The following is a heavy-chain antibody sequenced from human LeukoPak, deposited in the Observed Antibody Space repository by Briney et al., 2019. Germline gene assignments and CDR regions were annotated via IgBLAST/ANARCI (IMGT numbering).Heavy chain of an antibody. Sequence: SGTLSLTCAVSGGSISSSNWWSWVRQPPGKGLEWIGEIYHSGSTNYNPSLKSRVTISVDKSKNQFSLKLSSVTAADTAVYYCARTSFCGGDCLYYFVYWGQGTLVTVSS. CDR2: IYHSGST. CDR3: ARTSFCGGDCLYYFVY. CDR1: GGSISSSNW. V-gene: IGHV4-4*02. D-gene: IGHD2-21*02. J-gene: IGHJ4*02.